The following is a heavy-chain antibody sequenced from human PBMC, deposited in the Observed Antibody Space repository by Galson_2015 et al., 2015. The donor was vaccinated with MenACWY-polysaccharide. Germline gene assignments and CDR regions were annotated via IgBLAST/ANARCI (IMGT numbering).Heavy chain of an antibody. CDR3: ARARRQMAVT. CDR2: IDYRGRT. Sequence: ETLSLTCNVSGGSINSYYWSWIRQPPGKGLEWIGRIDYRGRTNYNPSLESRVTISMGTSKNHFSLTLNSVTAADTAVYYCARARRQMAVTWGQGTLVIVSS. CDR1: GGSINSYY. D-gene: IGHD5-24*01. V-gene: IGHV4-59*01. J-gene: IGHJ5*02.